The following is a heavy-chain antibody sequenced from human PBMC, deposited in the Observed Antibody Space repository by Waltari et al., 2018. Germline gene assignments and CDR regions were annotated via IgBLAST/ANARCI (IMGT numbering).Heavy chain of an antibody. V-gene: IGHV3-30*02. CDR3: AKRLEVGATRPFGY. CDR2: IRYDGSNK. J-gene: IGHJ4*02. Sequence: QVQLVESGGGVVQPGGSLRLSCAASGFTFSSSGMHWVRQAPGKGLEWVAFIRYDGSNKYYADSVKGRFTISRDNSKNTLYLQMNSLRAEDTAVYYCAKRLEVGATRPFGYWGQGTLVTVSS. D-gene: IGHD1-26*01. CDR1: GFTFSSSG.